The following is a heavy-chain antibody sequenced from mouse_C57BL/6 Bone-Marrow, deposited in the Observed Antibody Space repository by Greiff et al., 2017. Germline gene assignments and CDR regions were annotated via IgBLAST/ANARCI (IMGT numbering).Heavy chain of an antibody. Sequence: VQLQQSGAELVKPGASVKLSCTASGFKIKDTYVHWVKQRPEPGLEWIGEIDPANDNTKYDPKFQGKATITADTSSNTAYLQLSSLTSEATAVYVCARGGWSCVMDYGGRGTSVTVSS. CDR3: ARGGWSCVMDY. CDR1: GFKIKDTY. V-gene: IGHV14-3*02. J-gene: IGHJ4*01. D-gene: IGHD2-3*01. CDR2: IDPANDNT.